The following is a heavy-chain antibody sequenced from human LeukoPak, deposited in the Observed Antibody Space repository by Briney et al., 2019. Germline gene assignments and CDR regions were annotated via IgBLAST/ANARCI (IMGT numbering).Heavy chain of an antibody. Sequence: SETLSLTCTVSGGSISSYYWSWTRQPPGKGLEWIGYIYYSGSTCYNPSLKSRVTISVDTSKNQFSLKLRSVTAADTAVHYCARDLTVVPAAMGWFDPWGQGTLVTVSS. CDR3: ARDLTVVPAAMGWFDP. CDR1: GGSISSYY. CDR2: IYYSGST. D-gene: IGHD2-2*01. J-gene: IGHJ5*02. V-gene: IGHV4-30-4*08.